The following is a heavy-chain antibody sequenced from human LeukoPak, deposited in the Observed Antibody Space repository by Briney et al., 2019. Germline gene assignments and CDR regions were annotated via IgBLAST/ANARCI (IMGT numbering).Heavy chain of an antibody. CDR3: AREFNYYDSSGYPDY. CDR2: IYYSGST. V-gene: IGHV4-39*07. J-gene: IGHJ4*02. CDR1: GGSISSSSYY. D-gene: IGHD3-22*01. Sequence: PETLSLTCTVSGGSISSSSYYWGWIRQPPGKGLEWIGSIYYSGSTYYNPSLKSRVTISVDTSKNQFSLKLSSVTAADTAVYYCAREFNYYDSSGYPDYWGQGTLVTVSS.